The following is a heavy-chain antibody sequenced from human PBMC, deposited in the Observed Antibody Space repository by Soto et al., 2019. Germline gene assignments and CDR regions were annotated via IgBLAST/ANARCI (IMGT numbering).Heavy chain of an antibody. J-gene: IGHJ6*02. CDR2: IYTSGST. D-gene: IGHD3-9*01. CDR3: ARGPRVGDILTGYYRGYYYYGMDV. CDR1: GGSISSYY. Sequence: SETLSLTCTVSGGSISSYYWSWIRQPAGKGLEWIGRIYTSGSTNYNPSLKSRVTMSVDTSKNQFSLKLSSVTAADTAVYYCARGPRVGDILTGYYRGYYYYGMDVWGQGTTVTVSS. V-gene: IGHV4-4*07.